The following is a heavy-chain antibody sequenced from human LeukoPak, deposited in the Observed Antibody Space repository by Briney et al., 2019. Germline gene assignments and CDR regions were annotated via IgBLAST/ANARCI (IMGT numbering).Heavy chain of an antibody. CDR1: GFAFSTNY. Sequence: GGSLRLSCAASGFAFSTNYLSWVRQAPGKGLEWVSVIYSDGSTYYTDSVKGRFTISRDNSENTLYLQMNSLRPEDTAVYYCARDQRSESYYPWGWFDPWGQGTLVTVSS. V-gene: IGHV3-66*02. J-gene: IGHJ5*02. CDR2: IYSDGST. CDR3: ARDQRSESYYPWGWFDP. D-gene: IGHD1-26*01.